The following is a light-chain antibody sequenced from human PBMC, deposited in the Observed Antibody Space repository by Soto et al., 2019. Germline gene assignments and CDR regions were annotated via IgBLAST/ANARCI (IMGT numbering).Light chain of an antibody. CDR3: QSYDTSLNIYV. CDR2: GNS. Sequence: SVLTQPPSVSGAPGQRVTISCTGSSSNIGAGYDVHWYQHLPGRAPKLLIYGNSHRPSGVPDRFSGSKSVTSASLAITGLQAEDEADYYCQSYDTSLNIYVFGTGTKVTVL. J-gene: IGLJ1*01. V-gene: IGLV1-40*01. CDR1: SSNIGAGYD.